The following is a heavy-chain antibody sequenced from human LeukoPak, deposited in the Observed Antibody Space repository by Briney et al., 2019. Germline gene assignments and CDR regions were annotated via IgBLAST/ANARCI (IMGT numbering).Heavy chain of an antibody. CDR2: IYYTGST. CDR3: ARAIKHYDFWSGYYSWYYFDY. V-gene: IGHV4-59*12. J-gene: IGHJ4*02. CDR1: GGSISTYY. Sequence: SETLSLTCTVSGGSISTYYWSWIRQPPGKGLEWIGYIYYTGSTSYNPSLKSRVTMSLDASKNQFSLKLSSVTAADTAVYYCARAIKHYDFWSGYYSWYYFDYWGQGTLVTVSS. D-gene: IGHD3-3*01.